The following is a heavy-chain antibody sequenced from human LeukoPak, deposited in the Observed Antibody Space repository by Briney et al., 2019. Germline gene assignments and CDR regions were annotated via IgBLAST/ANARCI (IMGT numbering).Heavy chain of an antibody. CDR3: ARDRYSSGWYRPQAPFDY. J-gene: IGHJ4*02. CDR1: GFTFSSYA. D-gene: IGHD6-19*01. Sequence: GGSLRLSCAASGFTFSSYAVSWVRQAPGKGLEWVSAISGSGGSTYYADSVKGRFTISRDNAKNSLYLQMNSLRAEDTAVYYCARDRYSSGWYRPQAPFDYWGQGTLVTVSS. V-gene: IGHV3-23*01. CDR2: ISGSGGST.